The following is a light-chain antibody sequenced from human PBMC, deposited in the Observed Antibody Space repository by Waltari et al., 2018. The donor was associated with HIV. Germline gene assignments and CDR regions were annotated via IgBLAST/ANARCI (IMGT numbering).Light chain of an antibody. Sequence: IVLTQSPGTLSLSPGERAALSFRASQSITSDYLAWYQQKPGQAPRVLIYGASSRATGIPDRFSGSGSGTDFTLTISRLEPEDSAVYYCQQYATSQSITFGQGTRLEIK. V-gene: IGKV3-20*01. CDR1: QSITSDY. J-gene: IGKJ5*01. CDR2: GAS. CDR3: QQYATSQSIT.